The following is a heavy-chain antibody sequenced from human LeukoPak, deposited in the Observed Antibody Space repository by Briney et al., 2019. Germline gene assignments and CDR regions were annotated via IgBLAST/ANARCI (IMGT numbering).Heavy chain of an antibody. CDR1: GFAFYMFG. V-gene: IGHV3-30*02. CDR2: IRYDGSNK. D-gene: IGHD6-13*01. CDR3: AVGGGYSSSWYTPFDY. Sequence: GGSLRLSCAASGFAFYMFGVHWVRQAPGKGLEWVAFIRYDGSNKYYADSVKGRFTISRDNSKNTLYLQMNSLRAEDTAVYYCAVGGGYSSSWYTPFDYWGQGTLVTVSS. J-gene: IGHJ4*02.